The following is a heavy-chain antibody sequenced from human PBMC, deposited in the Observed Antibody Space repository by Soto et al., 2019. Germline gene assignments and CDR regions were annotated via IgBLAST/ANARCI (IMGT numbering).Heavy chain of an antibody. V-gene: IGHV4-59*12. CDR1: GGSISSYY. J-gene: IGHJ5*02. D-gene: IGHD6-13*01. CDR3: ASVRGSSSWHGWFDP. Sequence: PSETLSLTCTVSGGSISSYYWSWIRQPPGKGLEWIGYIYYSGSTNYNPSLKSRVTISVDTPKDQFSLKLSSVTAADTAVYYCASVRGSSSWHGWFDPWGQGILVTVSS. CDR2: IYYSGST.